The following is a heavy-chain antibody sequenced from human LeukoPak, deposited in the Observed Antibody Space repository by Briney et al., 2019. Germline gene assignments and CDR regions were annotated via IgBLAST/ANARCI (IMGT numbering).Heavy chain of an antibody. D-gene: IGHD3-3*01. CDR3: AKDSRSGYYTLLPDY. CDR2: IRYDGSNK. Sequence: GGSLRLSCAASGFTFSSYGMHWVRQAPGKGLEWVAFIRYDGSNKYYADSVKGRFTISRDNSKNTLYLQMNSLRAEDTAVYYCAKDSRSGYYTLLPDYWGQGTLVTVSS. CDR1: GFTFSSYG. J-gene: IGHJ4*02. V-gene: IGHV3-30*02.